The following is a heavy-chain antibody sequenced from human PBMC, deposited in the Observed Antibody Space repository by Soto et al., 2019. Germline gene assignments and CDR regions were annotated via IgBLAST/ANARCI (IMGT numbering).Heavy chain of an antibody. CDR3: TRAYCSSTSCHWDPDAFDI. D-gene: IGHD2-2*01. CDR1: GFTFSGSA. V-gene: IGHV3-73*01. J-gene: IGHJ3*02. Sequence: PGGSLRLSCAASGFTFSGSAMHWVRQASGKGLEWVGRIRSKANSYATAYAASVKGRFTISRDDSKNTAYLQMNSLKTEDTAVYYCTRAYCSSTSCHWDPDAFDIWGQGTMVTVSS. CDR2: IRSKANSYAT.